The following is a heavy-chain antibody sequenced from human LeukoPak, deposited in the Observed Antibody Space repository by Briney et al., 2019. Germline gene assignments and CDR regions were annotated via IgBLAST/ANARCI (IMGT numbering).Heavy chain of an antibody. CDR2: ISAYNGNT. J-gene: IGHJ6*02. CDR3: AREGLGRGSHRTDYYYYYYGMDV. CDR1: GYTFTSYG. D-gene: IGHD1-26*01. Sequence: EASVKVSCKASGYTFTSYGISWVRQAPGQGLEWMGWISAYNGNTNYAQKLQGRVTMTTDTSTSTAYMELRSLRSDDTAVCYCAREGLGRGSHRTDYYYYYYGMDVWGQGTTVTVSS. V-gene: IGHV1-18*01.